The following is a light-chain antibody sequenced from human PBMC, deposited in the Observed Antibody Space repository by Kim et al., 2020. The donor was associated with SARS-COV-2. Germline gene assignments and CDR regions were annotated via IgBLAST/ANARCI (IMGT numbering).Light chain of an antibody. Sequence: YELTQPPSVSVSPGQTARITCFGDTLTKQYSYWYKQKPGQAPVLLIYKDTERPSGIPERFSGSSSGTTVTLTISGVQAEDEADYHCQSADSTITSVLFGGGTQLTVL. CDR1: TLTKQY. V-gene: IGLV3-25*03. CDR3: QSADSTITSVL. J-gene: IGLJ2*01. CDR2: KDT.